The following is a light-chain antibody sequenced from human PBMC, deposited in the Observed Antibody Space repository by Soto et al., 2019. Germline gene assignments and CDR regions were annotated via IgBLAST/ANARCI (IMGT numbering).Light chain of an antibody. Sequence: QSALTQPHSVSGSPGQSVTISCTGTSSDVGGYNYVSWYQQHPGKAPKLMIYDVSKRPSGVPDRFSGSKSGNTASLTISGLQAEDESDYYCCSYAGNYYVFGTGTKLTVL. CDR3: CSYAGNYYV. V-gene: IGLV2-11*01. CDR2: DVS. J-gene: IGLJ1*01. CDR1: SSDVGGYNY.